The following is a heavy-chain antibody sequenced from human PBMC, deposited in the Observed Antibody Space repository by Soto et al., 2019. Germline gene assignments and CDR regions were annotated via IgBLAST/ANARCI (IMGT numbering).Heavy chain of an antibody. CDR3: AREYTASPLAYGLDG. CDR2: ISSRSDI. V-gene: IGHV3-21*01. Sequence: GGSLRLSCVGSGFTFSNYSINWVRQAPGKGLEWVSSISSRSDIYYADSVKGRFTISRDNAKNSVSLQMNSLRAEDTAVYYCAREYTASPLAYGLDGLDQGTTVTVSS. J-gene: IGHJ6*02. CDR1: GFTFSNYS. D-gene: IGHD2-2*02.